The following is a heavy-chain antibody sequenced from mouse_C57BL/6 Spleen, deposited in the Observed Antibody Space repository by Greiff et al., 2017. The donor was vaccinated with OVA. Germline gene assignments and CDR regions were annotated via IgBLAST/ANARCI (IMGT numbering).Heavy chain of an antibody. CDR2: IYPRSGNT. CDR1: GYTFTSYG. V-gene: IGHV1-81*01. J-gene: IGHJ1*03. Sequence: QVQLQQSGAELARPGASVKLSCKASGYTFTSYGISWVKQRTGQGLEWIGEIYPRSGNTYYTEKFKGKATLTADKSSSTAYMELRSLTSEDSAIYFCARRRGVITTVVAPGYFDVWGTGTTVTVSS. CDR3: ARRRGVITTVVAPGYFDV. D-gene: IGHD1-1*01.